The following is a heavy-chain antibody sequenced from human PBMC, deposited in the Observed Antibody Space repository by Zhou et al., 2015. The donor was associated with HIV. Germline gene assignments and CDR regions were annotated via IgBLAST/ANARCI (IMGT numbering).Heavy chain of an antibody. CDR1: GGTFSSYA. CDR2: IIPIFGTA. CDR3: ARDRNSSWHLTYYYGMDV. D-gene: IGHD6-13*01. V-gene: IGHV1-69*12. Sequence: QVQLVQSGAEVKKPGSSVKVSCKASGGTFSSYAISWVRQAPGQGLEWMGGIIPIFGTANYAQKFQGRVTITADESTSTAYMELSSLRSEDTAVYYCARDRNSSWHLTYYYGMDVWGQGTTVTVSS. J-gene: IGHJ6*02.